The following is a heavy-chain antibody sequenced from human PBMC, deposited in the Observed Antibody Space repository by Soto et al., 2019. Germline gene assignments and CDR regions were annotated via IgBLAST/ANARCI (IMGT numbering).Heavy chain of an antibody. CDR3: VRWEEWWKNRELYYYYGMDV. V-gene: IGHV6-1*01. D-gene: IGHD2-15*01. CDR2: TYYRSKWYN. J-gene: IGHJ6*02. Sequence: PSQTLSLTCAISGDSVSSNSAAWNWIRQSPSKSLEWLGRTYYRSKWYNDYAVSVKSRITINPDTSKNQFSLQLNSVTPEDTAVYYCVRWEEWWKNRELYYYYGMDVWGQGTTVTVSS. CDR1: GDSVSSNSAA.